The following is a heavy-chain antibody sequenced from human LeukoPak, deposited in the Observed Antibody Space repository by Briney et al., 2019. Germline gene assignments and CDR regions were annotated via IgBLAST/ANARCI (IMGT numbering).Heavy chain of an antibody. Sequence: PSETLSLTCTVSGYSISNGYYWDWIRQPPGGGLEWIGNIYRSGSTDYNPSLKSRVTISVDASKNQFSLKVNSVTAADTAVYYCARRHSSGWFYYWGQGTLVTVSS. V-gene: IGHV4-38-2*02. J-gene: IGHJ4*02. D-gene: IGHD6-19*01. CDR3: ARRHSSGWFYY. CDR2: IYRSGST. CDR1: GYSISNGYY.